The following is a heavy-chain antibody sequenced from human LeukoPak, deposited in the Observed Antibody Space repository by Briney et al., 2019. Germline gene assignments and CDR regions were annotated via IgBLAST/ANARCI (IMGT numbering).Heavy chain of an antibody. J-gene: IGHJ4*02. D-gene: IGHD5-12*01. CDR2: ISYDGSNK. CDR1: GFTFSSYD. Sequence: GGSLRLSCAASGFTFSSYDMHWVRQAPGKGLEWVAVISYDGSNKYYADSVKGRFTISRDNSKNTLYLQMNSLRAEDTAVYYCARANSGYPPSPYYFDYWGQGTLVTVSS. CDR3: ARANSGYPPSPYYFDY. V-gene: IGHV3-30*14.